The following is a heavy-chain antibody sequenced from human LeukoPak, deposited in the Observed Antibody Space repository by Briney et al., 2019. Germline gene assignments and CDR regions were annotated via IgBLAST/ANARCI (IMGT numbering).Heavy chain of an antibody. V-gene: IGHV1-3*01. CDR2: INAASGNT. Sequence: GASVKVSCKASGYTFTSYAIHWVRQAPGQRLEWMGWINAASGNTKYSQKFQGRVTISADTSTSTAYMELSSLRSEDTAVYYCARGGGCSGDTCYVFALDIWGQGTLVTVSS. J-gene: IGHJ3*02. CDR1: GYTFTSYA. CDR3: ARGGGCSGDTCYVFALDI. D-gene: IGHD2-21*02.